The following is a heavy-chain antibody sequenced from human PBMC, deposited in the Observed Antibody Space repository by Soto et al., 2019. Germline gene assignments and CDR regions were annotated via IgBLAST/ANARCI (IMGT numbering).Heavy chain of an antibody. J-gene: IGHJ4*02. CDR2: VYWDDDK. V-gene: IGHV2-5*02. Sequence: QITLEESGPTLVKPTQTLTLTCTFSGFSLTSNGAGVGWIRQPPGKALEWLALVYWDDDKRYSPSLKSRLAITKDPSKNQVVLRLTDVDPMDTATYYCAHEMFALVGGVVIPRPCDYWGQGTLVTVSS. CDR1: GFSLTSNGAG. CDR3: AHEMFALVGGVVIPRPCDY. D-gene: IGHD3-10*01.